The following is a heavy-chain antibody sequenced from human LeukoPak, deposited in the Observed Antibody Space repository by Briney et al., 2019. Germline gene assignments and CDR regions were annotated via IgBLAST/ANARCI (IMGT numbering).Heavy chain of an antibody. CDR2: MNPNSGNT. Sequence: GASVKVSCKASGYTVTNYDINWVRQAPGEGLEWTGWMNPNSGNTGYAQKFQGRVTITRSTSISTAYMELSSLRSEDTAVYYCARGLTYYDTLTGYYAPGGRAFDIWGQGTMVTVSS. D-gene: IGHD3-9*01. CDR1: GYTVTNYD. J-gene: IGHJ3*02. V-gene: IGHV1-8*03. CDR3: ARGLTYYDTLTGYYAPGGRAFDI.